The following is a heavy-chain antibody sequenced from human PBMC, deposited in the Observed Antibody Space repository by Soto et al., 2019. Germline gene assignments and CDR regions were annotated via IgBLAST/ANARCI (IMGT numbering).Heavy chain of an antibody. V-gene: IGHV4-34*01. CDR2: INHSGST. CDR3: ARVAVAGRGWPY. CDR1: GGSFSGYY. Sequence: NPSETLSLTCAVYGGSFSGYYWSWIRQPPGKGLEWIGEINHSGSTNYNPSLKSRVTISVDTSKDQFSLKLSSVTAADTAVYYCARVAVAGRGWPYWGQGTLVTVSS. J-gene: IGHJ4*02. D-gene: IGHD6-19*01.